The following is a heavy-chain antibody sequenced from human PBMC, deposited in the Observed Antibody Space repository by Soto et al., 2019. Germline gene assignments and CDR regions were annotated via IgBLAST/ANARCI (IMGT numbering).Heavy chain of an antibody. CDR2: LTASGGNT. D-gene: IGHD5-12*01. Sequence: EVQLLQSGGGLVQPGGSLRLSCAASGFTFGAYAMTWVRQVPGKGLEWISTLTASGGNTNHAESVKGRFTVSRDNAKDTVFLEMHTLRAEDTGIYYCAKGPGSRGLDYWGQGSLVTASS. V-gene: IGHV3-23*01. CDR1: GFTFGAYA. J-gene: IGHJ4*02. CDR3: AKGPGSRGLDY.